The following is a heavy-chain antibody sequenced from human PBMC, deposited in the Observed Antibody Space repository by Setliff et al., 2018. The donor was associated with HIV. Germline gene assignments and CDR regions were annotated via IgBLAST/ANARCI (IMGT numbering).Heavy chain of an antibody. CDR1: GVSFSTDMYY. V-gene: IGHV4-39*01. D-gene: IGHD2-15*01. CDR2: VYYNGKI. Sequence: TLSLTCTVSGVSFSTDMYYWGWIRQPPGKGLEWVGSVYYNGKIFYNPSLKSRVTISLDSSKNQLSLRLKSVTAADTAVYFCARRAESTTTWFSSWYSYDMDVWCQGTTVTVSS. J-gene: IGHJ6*02. CDR3: ARRAESTTTWFSSWYSYDMDV.